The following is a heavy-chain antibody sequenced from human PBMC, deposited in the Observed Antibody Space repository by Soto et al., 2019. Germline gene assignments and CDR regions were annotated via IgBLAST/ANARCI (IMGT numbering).Heavy chain of an antibody. Sequence: EVQLVESGGGLVKPGGSLRLSCAASGFTFSSYSMNWVRQAPGKGLEWVSVISSSSSYIYYADSVKGRFTISRDNAKNPLYLQRNSLRPEDPALYSCASPWGPYYYYYYMDVWGTGTAVTVSS. V-gene: IGHV3-21*01. CDR1: GFTFSSYS. D-gene: IGHD7-27*01. CDR2: ISSSSSYI. CDR3: ASPWGPYYYYYYMDV. J-gene: IGHJ6*03.